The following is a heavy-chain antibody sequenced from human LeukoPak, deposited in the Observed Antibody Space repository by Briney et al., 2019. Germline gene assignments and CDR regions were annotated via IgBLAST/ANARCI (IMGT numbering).Heavy chain of an antibody. V-gene: IGHV7-4-1*02. D-gene: IGHD2-2*01. CDR1: GYTFTSYA. CDR2: INTNTGNP. CDR3: ARTSPVIVPAAIEGFDP. Sequence: ASVKVSCKASGYTFTSYAMNWVRQATGQGLEWMGWINTNTGNPTYAQGFTGRFVFSLDTSVSTAYLQISSLKAEDTAVYYCARTSPVIVPAAIEGFDPWGQGTLVTVSS. J-gene: IGHJ5*02.